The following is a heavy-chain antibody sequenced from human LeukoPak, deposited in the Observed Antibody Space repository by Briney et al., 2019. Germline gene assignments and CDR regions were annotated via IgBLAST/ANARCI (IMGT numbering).Heavy chain of an antibody. Sequence: GGSLRLSCAASGFTFSSYAMSWVRQAPGKGLEWVSAISGSGGSTYYADSVKGRFTISRDNSKNTLYLQMNSLRAEDTAVYYCAEGEGQWHLFDPWGQGTLVTVSS. CDR3: AEGEGQWHLFDP. CDR2: ISGSGGST. D-gene: IGHD6-19*01. J-gene: IGHJ5*02. V-gene: IGHV3-23*01. CDR1: GFTFSSYA.